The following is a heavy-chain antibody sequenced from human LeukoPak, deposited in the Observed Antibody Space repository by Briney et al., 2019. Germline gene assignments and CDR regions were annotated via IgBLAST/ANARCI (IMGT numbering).Heavy chain of an antibody. Sequence: SETLSLTCGVYGGSFSGYYWSWIRQSPGKGLEWIGEINHGGSTNYNPSLKSRVTISVDTSKSQFSLKLSSVTAADTAVYYCAREPGIWFGEFGGFDPWGQGTLLTVSS. CDR2: INHGGST. D-gene: IGHD3-10*01. CDR3: AREPGIWFGEFGGFDP. CDR1: GGSFSGYY. J-gene: IGHJ5*02. V-gene: IGHV4-34*01.